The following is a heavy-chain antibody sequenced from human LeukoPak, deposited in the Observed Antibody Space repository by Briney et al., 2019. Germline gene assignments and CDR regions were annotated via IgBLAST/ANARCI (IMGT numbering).Heavy chain of an antibody. Sequence: SETLSLTCTVSGGSISTYYWSWIRQPAEKGLEWIGRIYDSGSPNYNPSLKSRVTMSVDTSKNQISLKLSSVTAADTAVYYCARDLWFGEFSPYYYYAMDVWGQGTTVTVSS. J-gene: IGHJ6*02. CDR2: IYDSGSP. V-gene: IGHV4-4*07. D-gene: IGHD3-10*01. CDR3: ARDLWFGEFSPYYYYAMDV. CDR1: GGSISTYY.